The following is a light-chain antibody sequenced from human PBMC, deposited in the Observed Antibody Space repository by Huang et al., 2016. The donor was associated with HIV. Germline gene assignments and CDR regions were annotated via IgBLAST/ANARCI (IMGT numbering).Light chain of an antibody. CDR1: HDINNF. Sequence: IRMTQSPSSLSASTGVRVTITCRANHDINNFLAWYQQRPGSVPKLLIYAASTLQSGLPSRFGGNGSGTDFTLTIGCLHSEDVATYYCQQYDIHPLTFGPGTRVDIK. CDR3: QQYDIHPLT. V-gene: IGKV1-8*01. J-gene: IGKJ3*01. CDR2: AAS.